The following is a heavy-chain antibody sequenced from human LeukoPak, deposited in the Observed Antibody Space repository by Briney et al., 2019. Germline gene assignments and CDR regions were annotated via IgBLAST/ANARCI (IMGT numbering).Heavy chain of an antibody. CDR2: INTNTGNP. CDR3: ASGPSYSGSNEYFDS. CDR1: GYTFTGYY. V-gene: IGHV7-4-1*02. Sequence: ASVKVSCKASGYTFTGYYMHWVRQAPGQGLEWMGWINTNTGNPTYAQGFTGRFVFSLDTSVSTVYLQISRLKAEDTAVYYCASGPSYSGSNEYFDSWGQGTLVTVSS. D-gene: IGHD1-26*01. J-gene: IGHJ4*02.